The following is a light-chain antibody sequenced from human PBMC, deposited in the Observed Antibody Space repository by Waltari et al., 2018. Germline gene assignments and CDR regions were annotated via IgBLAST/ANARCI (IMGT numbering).Light chain of an antibody. CDR3: QTGGHGTWV. CDR1: SGHSSNG. CDR2: VNSDGSQ. V-gene: IGLV4-69*02. J-gene: IGLJ3*02. Sequence: QLVLTQSPSASASLGASVKLTCTLSSGHSSNGIAWHQQQPEKGPRFLMKVNSDGSQSKGDEIPNRFSGSSSGAERYLTIASLQSEDEADYYCQTGGHGTWVFGGGTKLTVL.